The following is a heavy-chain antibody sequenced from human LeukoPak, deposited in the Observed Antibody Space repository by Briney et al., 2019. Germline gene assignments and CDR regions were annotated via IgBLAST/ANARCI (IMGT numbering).Heavy chain of an antibody. CDR2: INAGNGKT. CDR3: ARDGDHSSPAHGGYYYMDV. J-gene: IGHJ6*03. V-gene: IGHV1-3*01. CDR1: GYTFTSYF. D-gene: IGHD6-13*01. Sequence: GASVKVSCKASGYTFTSYFMHWVRQAPGQSLEWMGLINAGNGKTKYSEKFQGRVTITTDESTSTAYMELSSLRSEDTAVYYCARDGDHSSPAHGGYYYMDVWGKGTTVTVSS.